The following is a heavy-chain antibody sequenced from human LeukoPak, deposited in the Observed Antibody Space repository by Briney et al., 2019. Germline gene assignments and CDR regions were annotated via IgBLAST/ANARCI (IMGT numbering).Heavy chain of an antibody. J-gene: IGHJ4*02. V-gene: IGHV1-24*01. CDR2: FDPEDGET. CDR1: GYTLTELS. Sequence: ASVKVSCKVSGYTLTELSMHWVRQAPGKGLEWMGGFDPEDGETIYSQKFQGRVTMTEDTSTDTAYMELSSLRSEDTAVYYCATGGYSSSSAIIDYWGQGTLVTVSS. D-gene: IGHD6-6*01. CDR3: ATGGYSSSSAIIDY.